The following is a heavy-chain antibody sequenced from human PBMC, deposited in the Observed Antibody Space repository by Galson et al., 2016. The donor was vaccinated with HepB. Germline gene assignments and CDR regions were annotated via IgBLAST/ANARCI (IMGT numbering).Heavy chain of an antibody. J-gene: IGHJ6*02. Sequence: SLRLSCAASGFTYSTYTMHWVRQAPGKGLEWVALISYDGKNKHYSDSVRGRFTISRDNSKNTVYLQMSSLRGDDTAVYYCARVVVGATDYNDYYGLDVWGQGTTVTVSS. V-gene: IGHV3-30*14. CDR1: GFTYSTYT. CDR2: ISYDGKNK. CDR3: ARVVVGATDYNDYYGLDV. D-gene: IGHD1-26*01.